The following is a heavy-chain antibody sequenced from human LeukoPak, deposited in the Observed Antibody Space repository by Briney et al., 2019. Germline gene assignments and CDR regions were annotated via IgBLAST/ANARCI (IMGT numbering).Heavy chain of an antibody. CDR1: GGSITSYY. D-gene: IGHD2-15*01. Sequence: SETLSLTCTVSGGSITSYYWTWIRQPPGKGLEWIGYIYHNSGTTNYNPSLKSRVSISVDTSKNQFSLKLSSVTAADTAVYYCAQKAPYSPGYSQHWGQGTLLTVSS. V-gene: IGHV4-59*01. J-gene: IGHJ1*01. CDR2: IYHNSGTT. CDR3: AQKAPYSPGYSQH.